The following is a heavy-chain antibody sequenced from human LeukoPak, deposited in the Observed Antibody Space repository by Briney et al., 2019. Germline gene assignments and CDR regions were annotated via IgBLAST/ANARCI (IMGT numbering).Heavy chain of an antibody. V-gene: IGHV3-49*04. D-gene: IGHD3-10*01. CDR2: IRSKAYGGTT. CDR3: TRDRITMVRGVKALDY. CDR1: GFTFGDYA. J-gene: IGHJ4*02. Sequence: PGGSLRLSCTASGFTFGDYAMSWVRQAPGKGLEWVGFIRSKAYGGTTEYAASVKGRFTISRDDSKSIAYLQMNSLKTEDTAVYYCTRDRITMVRGVKALDYWGQGTLVTVSS.